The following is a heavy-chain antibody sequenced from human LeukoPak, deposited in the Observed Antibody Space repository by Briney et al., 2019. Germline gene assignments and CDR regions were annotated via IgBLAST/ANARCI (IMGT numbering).Heavy chain of an antibody. CDR2: ISSSGSTI. CDR1: GFTFSIYW. J-gene: IGHJ4*02. V-gene: IGHV3-48*04. D-gene: IGHD3-9*01. CDR3: ASWPLTGDRYFDY. Sequence: PGGSLRLSCAASGFTFSIYWMNWVRQAPGKGLEWVSYISSSGSTIYYADSVKGRFTISRDNAKNSLYLQMNSLRAEDTAVYYCASWPLTGDRYFDYWGQGTLVTVSS.